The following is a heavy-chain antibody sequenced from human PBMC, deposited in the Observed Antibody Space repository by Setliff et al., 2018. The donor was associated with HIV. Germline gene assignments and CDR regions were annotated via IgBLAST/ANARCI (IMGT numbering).Heavy chain of an antibody. CDR3: AGDPGGFCTY. V-gene: IGHV1-46*01. Sequence: ASVKVSCKSSGNPFSNFYMYWVRQAPGQGLEWMGIINPSSGWTSYAQKFQGRVTMTRDTSTSTVYMELSSLKSEDTAVYFCAGDPGGFCTYWGQGTLVTVSS. D-gene: IGHD3-16*01. CDR1: GNPFSNFY. J-gene: IGHJ4*02. CDR2: INPSSGWT.